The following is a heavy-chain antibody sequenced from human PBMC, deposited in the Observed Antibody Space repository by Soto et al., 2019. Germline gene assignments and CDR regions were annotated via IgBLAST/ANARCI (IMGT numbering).Heavy chain of an antibody. J-gene: IGHJ4*02. D-gene: IGHD6-19*01. V-gene: IGHV1-69*13. CDR3: ARGLRWGSGWAYFDY. CDR2: IIPIFGTA. Sequence: RASVKVSCKASGGTFSSHAITWVRQAPGQGLEWMGGIIPIFGTANYAQKFQGRLTIAADEFTSTAYMELRSLRSEDTAVYYCARGLRWGSGWAYFDYWGQGTLVTVSS. CDR1: GGTFSSHA.